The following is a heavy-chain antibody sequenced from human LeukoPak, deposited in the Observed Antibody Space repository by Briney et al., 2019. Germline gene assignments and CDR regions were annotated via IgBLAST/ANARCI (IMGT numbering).Heavy chain of an antibody. D-gene: IGHD6-19*01. Sequence: SETLSLTCAVYGGSFSGYYWSWIRQPPGKGLEWIGEINHSGSTNYNPSLKSRVTISVDTSKNQFSLKLSSVTAADTAVYYCARARSSGWSRYYCYGMDVWGQGTTVTVSS. CDR2: INHSGST. CDR1: GGSFSGYY. J-gene: IGHJ6*02. CDR3: ARARSSGWSRYYCYGMDV. V-gene: IGHV4-34*01.